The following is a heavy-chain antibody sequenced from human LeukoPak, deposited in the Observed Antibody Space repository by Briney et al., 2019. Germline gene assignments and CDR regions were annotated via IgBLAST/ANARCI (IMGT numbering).Heavy chain of an antibody. CDR3: AKHYMGSSYNHALDC. D-gene: IGHD3-10*01. J-gene: IGHJ4*02. V-gene: IGHV4-59*08. Sequence: SETLSLTCNVSGESISSHYWSWTRQSPGKGLEWIGYVTNSGTTKFNPSLKSRVTISRDTSKTQISLRLSSVTAADTALYYCAKHYMGSSYNHALDCWGQGTLVTVSS. CDR2: VTNSGTT. CDR1: GESISSHY.